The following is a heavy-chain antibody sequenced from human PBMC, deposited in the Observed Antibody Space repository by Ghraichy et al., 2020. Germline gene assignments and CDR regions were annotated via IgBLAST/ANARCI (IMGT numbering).Heavy chain of an antibody. D-gene: IGHD6-13*01. CDR2: ISAYNGNT. CDR3: ARDNVAAALFDP. CDR1: GYTFNTYG. V-gene: IGHV1-18*01. Sequence: ASVKVSCKASGYTFNTYGISWVRQAPGQGLEWMGWISAYNGNTNYAQKFQGRVTMTTDTSTSTVYMELRSLRSDDTAVYYCARDNVAAALFDPWGQGTLVTVSS. J-gene: IGHJ5*02.